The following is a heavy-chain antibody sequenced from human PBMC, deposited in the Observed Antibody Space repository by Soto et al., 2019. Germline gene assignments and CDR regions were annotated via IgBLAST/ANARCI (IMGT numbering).Heavy chain of an antibody. J-gene: IGHJ4*02. D-gene: IGHD2-2*01. CDR3: ARLPGGDFTEGAFDH. Sequence: PGESLKISCKCSVYSFTNYWIGWVRQMPGKGLEWMGIIYPGDSDTIYSPSFEGQVTISADKSISTAYLQWSSLKASDTAMYYCARLPGGDFTEGAFDHWGQGTLVTVSS. V-gene: IGHV5-51*01. CDR2: IYPGDSDT. CDR1: VYSFTNYW.